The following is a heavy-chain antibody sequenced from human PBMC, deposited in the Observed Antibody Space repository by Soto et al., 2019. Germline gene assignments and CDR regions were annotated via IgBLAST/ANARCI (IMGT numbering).Heavy chain of an antibody. J-gene: IGHJ4*02. CDR3: ARDMTTVASCFDY. D-gene: IGHD4-17*01. V-gene: IGHV3-30-3*01. CDR2: ISYDGSNK. Sequence: GGSLRLSCEAAGFIFNNYAIHWVRQAPGEGLEGVALISYDGSNKYYAYSVKGRFTISRDNSRNTLHLEMNSLRGEDTAVYYCARDMTTVASCFDYWGQGALVTVSS. CDR1: GFIFNNYA.